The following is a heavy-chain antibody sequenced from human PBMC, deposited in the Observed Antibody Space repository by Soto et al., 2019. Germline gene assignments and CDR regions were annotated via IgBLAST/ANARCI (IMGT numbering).Heavy chain of an antibody. CDR2: IYDSGST. Sequence: SETLSLTCVVSGGSVSSSNWWSWVRQPPGKGLEWIGEIYDSGSTNYNPSLKSRVTISVDKSKKQFSLQLSSVTAADTAVYYCARDFWSGYGAIDISGQGTMVTVS. CDR1: GGSVSSSNW. V-gene: IGHV4-4*02. CDR3: ARDFWSGYGAIDI. J-gene: IGHJ3*02. D-gene: IGHD3-3*01.